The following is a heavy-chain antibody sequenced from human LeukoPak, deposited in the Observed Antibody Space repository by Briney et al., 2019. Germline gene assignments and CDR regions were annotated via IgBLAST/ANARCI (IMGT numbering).Heavy chain of an antibody. CDR2: ISSGGDT. Sequence: SDTLSLTCTVSGGSISSGPYTWGWIRQPPEKGLEWIGTISSGGDTYYNPSLNGRVTMSLDESRNQLSLDLTSVTAADTAIYYCSRESGAFCPFGYWGQGTLVIVPP. D-gene: IGHD1-26*01. CDR1: GGSISSGPYT. J-gene: IGHJ4*02. V-gene: IGHV4-39*07. CDR3: SRESGAFCPFGY.